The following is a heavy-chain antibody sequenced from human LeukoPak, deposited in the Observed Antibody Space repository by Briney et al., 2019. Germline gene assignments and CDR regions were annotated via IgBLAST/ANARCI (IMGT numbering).Heavy chain of an antibody. Sequence: GGSLRLSCEASVFTFSDSAIHWVRQAPGKGLEWVGRIRNRANSYATVYSASVEGRFSMSRDDSKNTAYLQMNSLKTEDSAIYYCSGYDYGMDVWGQGTTVTVSS. V-gene: IGHV3-73*01. J-gene: IGHJ6*02. CDR2: IRNRANSYAT. CDR3: SGYDYGMDV. CDR1: VFTFSDSA.